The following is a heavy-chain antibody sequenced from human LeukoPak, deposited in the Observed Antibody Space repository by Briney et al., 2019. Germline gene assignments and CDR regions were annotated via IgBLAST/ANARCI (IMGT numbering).Heavy chain of an antibody. J-gene: IGHJ3*02. V-gene: IGHV4-38-2*02. CDR2: IYHSGST. Sequence: PSETLSLTCSVSGYSISSGYYWGWIRPPPGKGLEWIGSIYHSGSTYYNPSLKSRVTISVDTSKNQFSLKLSSVTAADTAVYYCARDPIAAAALGAFDIWGQGTMVTVSS. CDR1: GYSISSGYY. CDR3: ARDPIAAAALGAFDI. D-gene: IGHD6-13*01.